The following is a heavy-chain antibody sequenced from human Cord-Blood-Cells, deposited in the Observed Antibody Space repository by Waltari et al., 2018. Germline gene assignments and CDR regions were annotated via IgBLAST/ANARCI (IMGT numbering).Heavy chain of an antibody. Sequence: QVQLQESGPGLVKPSETLSLTCTVSGYSISSGSYWGWIRQPPGKGLEWIGSIYHSGSTYYNPSLKSRVTISVDTSKNQFSLKLSSVTAADTAVYYCARAIFGVVMDYWGQGTLVTVSS. V-gene: IGHV4-38-2*02. CDR2: IYHSGST. CDR1: GYSISSGSY. CDR3: ARAIFGVVMDY. J-gene: IGHJ4*02. D-gene: IGHD3-3*01.